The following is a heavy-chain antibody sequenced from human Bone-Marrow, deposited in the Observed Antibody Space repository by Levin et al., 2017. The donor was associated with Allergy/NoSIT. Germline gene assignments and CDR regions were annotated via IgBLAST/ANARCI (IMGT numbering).Heavy chain of an antibody. Sequence: SETLSLTCTVSGDSIISGRSYWNWVRQLPGKGLEWIGYITPSGNTYPNPSLESRFTMSIDTSKNQFSLDLRSVTAADTAVYYGVGVTGNYNYYYYGMDVWGQGTTVTVSS. V-gene: IGHV4-31*03. CDR1: GDSIISGRSY. D-gene: IGHD1-1*01. CDR2: ITPSGNT. J-gene: IGHJ6*02. CDR3: VGVTGNYNYYYYGMDV.